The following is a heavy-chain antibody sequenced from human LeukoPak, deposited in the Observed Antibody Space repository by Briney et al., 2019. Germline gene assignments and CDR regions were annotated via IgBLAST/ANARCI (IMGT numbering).Heavy chain of an antibody. Sequence: ASVKVSCKASGYTSTSYYMHWVRQAPGQGLEWMGIINPSRGSTSYAQKFQNRVTMTRDTSTSTVYMLLSSLRSEDTAVYYCASFSPVIAINHQASLNYWGQGTLVTVSS. CDR3: ASFSPVIAINHQASLNY. V-gene: IGHV1-46*03. D-gene: IGHD2-21*01. CDR2: INPSRGST. J-gene: IGHJ4*02. CDR1: GYTSTSYY.